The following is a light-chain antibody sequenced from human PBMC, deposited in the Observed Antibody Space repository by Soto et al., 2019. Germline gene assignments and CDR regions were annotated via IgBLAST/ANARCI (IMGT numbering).Light chain of an antibody. CDR3: SSFTDMNTQV. CDR2: DVN. J-gene: IGLJ2*01. Sequence: QSVLTQPASVSGFPGQSITISCTGTSSDVGAYNYVSWYQQHPGKAPKLIIFDVNHRPSGISNRFSGSKSGNTASLTVSGLQAEDEADYYCSSFTDMNTQVFGGGTKLTVL. V-gene: IGLV2-14*03. CDR1: SSDVGAYNY.